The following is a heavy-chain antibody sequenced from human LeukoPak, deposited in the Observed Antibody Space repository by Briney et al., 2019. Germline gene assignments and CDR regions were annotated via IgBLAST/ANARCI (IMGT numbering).Heavy chain of an antibody. CDR3: ARVKYDSGGYYLDY. V-gene: IGHV4-34*01. Sequence: SETLSLTCAVYGGSFSGYYWSWIRQPPGKGLKWIGEINHSGTTNYNPSLKSRVTISLDTSKSQFSLMLSSVTAADTAVYYCARVKYDSGGYYLDYWGQGTLVTVSS. J-gene: IGHJ4*02. CDR2: INHSGTT. D-gene: IGHD3-22*01. CDR1: GGSFSGYY.